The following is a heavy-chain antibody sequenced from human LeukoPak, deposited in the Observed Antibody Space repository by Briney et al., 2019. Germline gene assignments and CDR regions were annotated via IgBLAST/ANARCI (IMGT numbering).Heavy chain of an antibody. CDR3: ARYGIESLYSSSWSHYYMDV. V-gene: IGHV3-74*01. CDR1: GFTFSSYW. D-gene: IGHD6-13*01. Sequence: PGGSLRLSCATSGFTFSSYWMHWVRQAPGRGLVWVSRINSDGSSTSYADSVKGRFTISRDTAKSTLYLQMNSLRAEDTALYYCARYGIESLYSSSWSHYYMDVWGKGTTVTVSS. CDR2: INSDGSST. J-gene: IGHJ6*03.